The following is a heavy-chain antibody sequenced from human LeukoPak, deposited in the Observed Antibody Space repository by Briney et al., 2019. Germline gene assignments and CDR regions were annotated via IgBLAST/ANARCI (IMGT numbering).Heavy chain of an antibody. CDR1: GFTFSSYA. J-gene: IGHJ4*02. Sequence: QPGGSLRLSCAASGFTFSSYAMSWVRQAPGKGLEWVSVISGSGGTTFYTDSVKGRFTISRDNSKNTLYLQMNSLRAEDTAVYYCASLGIAAAGTIDYWGQGTLVTVSS. V-gene: IGHV3-23*01. CDR2: ISGSGGTT. D-gene: IGHD6-13*01. CDR3: ASLGIAAAGTIDY.